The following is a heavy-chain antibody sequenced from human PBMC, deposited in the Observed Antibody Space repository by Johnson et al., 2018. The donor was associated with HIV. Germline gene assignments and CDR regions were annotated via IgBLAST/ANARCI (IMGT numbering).Heavy chain of an antibody. CDR2: ISYDGSNK. CDR3: ARDMVGATFDDAFDI. Sequence: QVQLVESGGGVVQPGRSLRLSCAASGFAFSSYAMHWVRQAPGKGLEWVAVISYDGSNKYYADSVKGRFTISRYNSKNTLYLQMNSLRAEDTAVYYCARDMVGATFDDAFDIWGQGTMVTVSS. V-gene: IGHV3-30*04. J-gene: IGHJ3*02. CDR1: GFAFSSYA. D-gene: IGHD1-26*01.